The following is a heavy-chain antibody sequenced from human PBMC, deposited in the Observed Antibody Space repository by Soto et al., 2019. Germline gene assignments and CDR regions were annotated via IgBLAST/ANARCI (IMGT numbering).Heavy chain of an antibody. V-gene: IGHV4-34*01. Sequence: TLSLTCAXYGGSVHGCYWTWFRQPPGTGLELIGEINDTGGTHYNPSLKSRVTMSVDTSKNQFSLRLSSVTAADTAIYYCATRITVFGLLIPPFDPWGQGTQVTVSS. CDR2: INDTGGT. J-gene: IGHJ5*02. CDR1: GGSVHGCY. CDR3: ATRITVFGLLIPPFDP. D-gene: IGHD3-3*01.